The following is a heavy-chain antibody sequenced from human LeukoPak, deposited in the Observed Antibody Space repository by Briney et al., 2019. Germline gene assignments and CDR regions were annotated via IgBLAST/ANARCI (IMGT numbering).Heavy chain of an antibody. CDR2: IRYDGSNK. CDR3: AKGWRVGCSSTSCYTGIVDYYYMDV. J-gene: IGHJ6*03. CDR1: GFTFSSYG. V-gene: IGHV3-30*02. Sequence: SGGSLRLSCAASGFTFSSYGMHWVRQAPGKGLEWVTFIRYDGSNKYYADSVKGRFTISRDNSKNTLYLQMNSLRAEDTAVYYCAKGWRVGCSSTSCYTGIVDYYYMDVWGKGTTVTVSS. D-gene: IGHD2-2*02.